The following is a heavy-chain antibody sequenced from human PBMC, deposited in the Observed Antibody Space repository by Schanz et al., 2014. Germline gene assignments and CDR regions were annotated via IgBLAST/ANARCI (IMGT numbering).Heavy chain of an antibody. CDR3: ARDRDQWDGNYLDY. D-gene: IGHD1-26*01. J-gene: IGHJ4*02. CDR1: GYTFTRSG. Sequence: QVQLVQSGGEVKTPGASVKVSCKASGYTFTRSGISWVRQAPGQGLEWMGWIGGSDGNTNFAQKFQGRVTMTTDTSTSTVYMELRSLTSDDSAVYYCARDRDQWDGNYLDYWGQGTWSPSPQ. CDR2: IGGSDGNT. V-gene: IGHV1-18*01.